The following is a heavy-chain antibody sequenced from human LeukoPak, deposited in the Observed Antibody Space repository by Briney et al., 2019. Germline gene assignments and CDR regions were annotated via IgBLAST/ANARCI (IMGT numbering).Heavy chain of an antibody. CDR1: GFTFGSYA. CDR2: IWASGDRT. Sequence: GALRLSCAASGFTFGSYAMSWVRQAPGRGREWVSSIWASGDRTYSADSVKGRFTISRDNSKKTLYLQMNSLRAEDTAIYYCAKVHYTGSFPGSFPGRNYFDSWGQGTLVTVSS. V-gene: IGHV3-23*01. D-gene: IGHD1-26*01. CDR3: AKVHYTGSFPGSFPGRNYFDS. J-gene: IGHJ4*02.